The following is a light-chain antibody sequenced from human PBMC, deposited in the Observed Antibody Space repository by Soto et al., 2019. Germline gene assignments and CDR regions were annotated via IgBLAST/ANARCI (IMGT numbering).Light chain of an antibody. V-gene: IGKV1-39*01. CDR1: QNINRY. Sequence: DIQMTQSPSSLSASVGDRVTITCRASQNINRYLNWYQQKPGKAPKILIYTTSSLQSGVPSRLSGSGSGTDFTLTISSLQPEDFATYYCQQSDSIPWTFGQGTKVEIK. CDR2: TTS. CDR3: QQSDSIPWT. J-gene: IGKJ1*01.